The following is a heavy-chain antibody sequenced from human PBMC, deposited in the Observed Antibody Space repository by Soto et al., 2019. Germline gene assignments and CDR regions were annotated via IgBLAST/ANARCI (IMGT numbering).Heavy chain of an antibody. J-gene: IGHJ5*02. V-gene: IGHV1-18*01. Sequence: QVQLVQSGAEVKKPGASVKVSCKASGYTFDSYGIIWVRQAPGQGLEWMGWISTYNGNTNYAEQFQGRVTLTTDTTTSTAYRELRNLRSDDKDVYNCARDGCDSVVCYHNYFGPWGQRTLVTVSS. CDR3: ARDGCDSVVCYHNYFGP. CDR2: ISTYNGNT. D-gene: IGHD2-2*01. CDR1: GYTFDSYG.